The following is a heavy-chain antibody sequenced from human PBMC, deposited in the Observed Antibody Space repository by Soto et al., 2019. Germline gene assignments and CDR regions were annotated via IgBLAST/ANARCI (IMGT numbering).Heavy chain of an antibody. CDR3: ASANRPITMTYLKWFDP. CDR1: GGSIRNYY. D-gene: IGHD3-22*01. CDR2: IYYSGST. V-gene: IGHV4-59*07. Sequence: DTLTLTRPDSGGSIRNYYWTCIRQPPGKGLEWIGYIYYSGSTNYNPSLKSRVTISVDRSKNRFSLNLNSVTAADTAVYYCASANRPITMTYLKWFDPWGQGTLVTVSS. J-gene: IGHJ5*02.